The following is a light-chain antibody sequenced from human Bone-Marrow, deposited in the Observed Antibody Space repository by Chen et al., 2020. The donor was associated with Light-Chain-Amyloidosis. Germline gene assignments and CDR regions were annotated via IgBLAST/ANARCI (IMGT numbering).Light chain of an antibody. CDR3: QSADSSGTDEGI. CDR1: DLPTKY. J-gene: IGLJ2*01. Sequence: SYELTQPPSVSVSPGQTARITCSGDDLPTKYAYWYQQKPGQAPVLVIHRDTERPSGISERFSGSSSGTTATLPISGVQAEDEADYHGQSADSSGTDEGIIGGGTKRTVL. CDR2: RDT. V-gene: IGLV3-25*03.